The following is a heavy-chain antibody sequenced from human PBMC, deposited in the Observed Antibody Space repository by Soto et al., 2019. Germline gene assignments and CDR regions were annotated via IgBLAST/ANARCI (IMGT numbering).Heavy chain of an antibody. D-gene: IGHD4-4*01. J-gene: IGHJ4*01. CDR3: SNEYCFGY. Sequence: GGTLRLSCAASGFTFSSYSMNSVRQGPGKGLESVSSISSCSSYLYNAYSEKGRITSSRDTAKNTFSLPTTSLSAEDGGVYSCSNEYCFGYWGQGTLVSVSS. CDR2: ISSCSSYL. V-gene: IGHV3-21*01. CDR1: GFTFSSYS.